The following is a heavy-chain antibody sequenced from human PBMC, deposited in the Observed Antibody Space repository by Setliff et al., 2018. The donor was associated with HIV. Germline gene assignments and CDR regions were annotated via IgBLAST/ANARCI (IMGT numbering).Heavy chain of an antibody. CDR2: INPNSGVT. Sequence: ASVKVSCKASGYTFTAYYIHWVRQAPGQGLEWMGRINPNSGVTNYAQKFQDRVTMTRDTSINTAYMELSRLRSDDTAMYYCAKDGGELCWGQGTLVTVSS. V-gene: IGHV1-2*06. D-gene: IGHD2-21*01. CDR3: AKDGGELC. CDR1: GYTFTAYY. J-gene: IGHJ4*02.